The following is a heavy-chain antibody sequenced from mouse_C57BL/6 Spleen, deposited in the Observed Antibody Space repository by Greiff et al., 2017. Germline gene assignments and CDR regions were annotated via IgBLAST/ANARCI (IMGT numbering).Heavy chain of an antibody. CDR2: ISSGSSTI. J-gene: IGHJ2*01. D-gene: IGHD1-1*01. V-gene: IGHV5-17*01. CDR3: ARGVLRYPYYFDY. CDR1: GFTFSDYG. Sequence: EVMLVESGGGLVKPGGSLKLSCAASGFTFSDYGMHWVRQAPEKGLEWVAYISSGSSTIYYADTVKGRFTISRDNAKNTLFLQMTSLRSEDTAMYYCARGVLRYPYYFDYWGQGTTLTVSS.